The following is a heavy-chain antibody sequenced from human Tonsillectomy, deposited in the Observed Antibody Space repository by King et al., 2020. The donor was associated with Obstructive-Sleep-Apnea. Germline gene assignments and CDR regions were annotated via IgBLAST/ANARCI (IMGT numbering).Heavy chain of an antibody. CDR1: GGSFSGYY. CDR2: INHSGST. CDR3: ARGPSSEDRSIEYYGGNSIGFDY. Sequence: VQLQQWGAGLLKPSETLSLTCAVYGGSFSGYYWSWIRQPPGKGLEWIGEINHSGSTNYNPSLKSRVTISVDTSKNQFSLKLSSVTAADTAVYYCARGPSSEDRSIEYYGGNSIGFDYGGQGTLVTVSS. J-gene: IGHJ4*02. D-gene: IGHD4-23*01. V-gene: IGHV4-34*01.